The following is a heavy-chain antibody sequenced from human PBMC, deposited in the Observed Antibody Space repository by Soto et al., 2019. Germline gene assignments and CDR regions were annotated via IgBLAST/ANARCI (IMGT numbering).Heavy chain of an antibody. CDR2: ISSSSSTI. Sequence: GGSLRLSCAASGFTFSSYSMNWVRQAPGKGLEWVSYISSSSSTIYYAGSVKGRFTISRDNAKNSLYLQMNSLRDEDTAVYYWASGTYPDSPGYSDYWGQGTLVTVSS. V-gene: IGHV3-48*02. D-gene: IGHD3-22*01. CDR1: GFTFSSYS. J-gene: IGHJ4*02. CDR3: ASGTYPDSPGYSDY.